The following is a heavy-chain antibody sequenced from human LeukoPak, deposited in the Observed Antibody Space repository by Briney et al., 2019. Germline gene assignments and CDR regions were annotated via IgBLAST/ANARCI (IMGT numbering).Heavy chain of an antibody. V-gene: IGHV3-21*01. D-gene: IGHD5-12*01. CDR3: ARDLRDSGFDTSGYYFDY. Sequence: GGSLRLSCAASGFIFSNYYMNWVRQAPGKGLEWVSSISSSSHSLKYADSVKGRFTISRDNAKNSLYLQMNSLRAEDTAVYYCARDLRDSGFDTSGYYFDYWGQGTLVTVSS. J-gene: IGHJ4*02. CDR2: ISSSSHSL. CDR1: GFIFSNYY.